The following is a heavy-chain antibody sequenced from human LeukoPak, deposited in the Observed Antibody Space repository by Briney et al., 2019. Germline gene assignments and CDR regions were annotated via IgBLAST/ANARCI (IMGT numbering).Heavy chain of an antibody. Sequence: SETLSLTCTVSGGSISSYYWSWIRQPPGKGLEWIGYIYTSGSTNYNPSLKSRVTISVDTSKNQFSLKLSSVTAADTAVYYCARTGPKLLWFGEAAYGYFDYWGQGTLVTVSS. D-gene: IGHD3-10*01. CDR2: IYTSGST. J-gene: IGHJ4*02. CDR1: GGSISSYY. CDR3: ARTGPKLLWFGEAAYGYFDY. V-gene: IGHV4-4*09.